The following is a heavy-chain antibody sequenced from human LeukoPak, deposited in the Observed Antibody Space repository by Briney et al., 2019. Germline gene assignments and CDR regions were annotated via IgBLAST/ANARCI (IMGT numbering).Heavy chain of an antibody. J-gene: IGHJ6*03. CDR3: ARESTAARHNYYYYMDV. V-gene: IGHV1-69*05. CDR1: GGTFSSYA. Sequence: SVKVSCKASGGTFSSYAISWVRQAPGQGLEWMGGIIPIFGTANYARKFQGRVTITTDESTSTAYMELSSLRSEDTAVYYCARESTAARHNYYYYMDVWGKGTTVTVSS. D-gene: IGHD6-6*01. CDR2: IIPIFGTA.